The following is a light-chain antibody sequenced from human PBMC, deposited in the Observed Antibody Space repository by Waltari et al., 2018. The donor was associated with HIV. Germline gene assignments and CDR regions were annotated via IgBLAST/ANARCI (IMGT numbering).Light chain of an antibody. CDR1: SSDISTYSF. J-gene: IGLJ2*01. V-gene: IGLV2-14*03. CDR3: SSYTTTNTVV. CDR2: DVD. Sequence: QSALTQPASVSGSPGQSITISCTGTSSDISTYSFVSWYQKHPDKAPKLLFYDVDNRPSGVARRFSGYKAGDTASLTISAIQADDEADYYCSSYTTTNTVVFGGGTKFTVL.